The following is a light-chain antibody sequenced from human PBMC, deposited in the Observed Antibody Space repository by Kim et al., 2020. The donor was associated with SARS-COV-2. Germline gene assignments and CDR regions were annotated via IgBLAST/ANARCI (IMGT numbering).Light chain of an antibody. V-gene: IGLV3-1*01. Sequence: VSPGQTASITCSGDKLGDNYACWYQLKPGQSPLLVISQDTMRPSGIPERFSASNSGNTATLTISGTQAVDEADYYCQAWDTSLGVVFGGGTQLTVL. CDR2: QDT. CDR3: QAWDTSLGVV. J-gene: IGLJ2*01. CDR1: KLGDNY.